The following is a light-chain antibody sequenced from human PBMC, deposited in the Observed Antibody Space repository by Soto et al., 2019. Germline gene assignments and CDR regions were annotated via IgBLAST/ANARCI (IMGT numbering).Light chain of an antibody. Sequence: EIVLTQSPGTLSLSPGEIATLSCRASQSGSSRYLGWYQQKPGQAPSLLIYGASSRATGIPDTFSGSGSGTDFTLPISRLEPEDFAVYYCQQYGSSFSFTFGPGTKVDI. CDR1: QSGSSRY. CDR2: GAS. CDR3: QQYGSSFSFT. V-gene: IGKV3-20*01. J-gene: IGKJ3*01.